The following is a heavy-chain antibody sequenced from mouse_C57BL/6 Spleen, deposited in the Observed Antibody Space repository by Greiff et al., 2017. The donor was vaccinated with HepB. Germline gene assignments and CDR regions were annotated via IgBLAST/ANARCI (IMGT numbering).Heavy chain of an antibody. CDR3: ARRTMVTTKGDYFDY. Sequence: QVQLKESGPELVKPGASVKISCKASGYAFSSSWMNWVKQRPGKGLEWIGRIYPGDGDTNYNGKFKGKATLTADKSSSTAYMQLSSLTSEDSAVYFCARRTMVTTKGDYFDYWGQGTTLTVSS. V-gene: IGHV1-82*01. D-gene: IGHD2-2*01. J-gene: IGHJ2*01. CDR1: GYAFSSSW. CDR2: IYPGDGDT.